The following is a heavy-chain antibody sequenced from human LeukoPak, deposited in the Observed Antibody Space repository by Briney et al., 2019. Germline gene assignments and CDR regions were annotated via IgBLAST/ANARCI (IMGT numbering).Heavy chain of an antibody. CDR1: GFTFSSYS. Sequence: GGSLRLSCAASGFTFSSYSMNWVRQAPGKGLEWVSYISSSSSTIYYADSVKGRFTISRDNAKNSLYLQMNSLRAEDTAAYYCARDMRYCSSTSCYAADYWGQGTLVTVSS. J-gene: IGHJ4*02. D-gene: IGHD2-2*01. CDR3: ARDMRYCSSTSCYAADY. V-gene: IGHV3-48*01. CDR2: ISSSSSTI.